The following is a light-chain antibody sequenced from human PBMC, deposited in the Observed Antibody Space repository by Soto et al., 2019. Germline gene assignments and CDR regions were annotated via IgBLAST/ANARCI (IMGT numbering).Light chain of an antibody. CDR2: GAS. Sequence: EIVMTQSPATLSVSPGERVTLSCRASQNIVNNLAWYQQKPGQGPWLLIYGASTRATGVPARFSGSGSGTEFTLTISSLQPEDFALYYCQQYYSWPLTFGPGTKLDVK. CDR3: QQYYSWPLT. CDR1: QNIVNN. V-gene: IGKV3-15*01. J-gene: IGKJ3*01.